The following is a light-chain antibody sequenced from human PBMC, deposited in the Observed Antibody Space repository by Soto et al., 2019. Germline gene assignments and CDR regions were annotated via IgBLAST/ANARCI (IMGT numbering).Light chain of an antibody. J-gene: IGKJ5*01. Sequence: EIVLTQSPGTLSLSPGERATLSCRASQIVISNYLAWYQQKPGQAPRLLIYGASQRATGLPDRFSGGGSGTEFTLTISRLEPEDFAVYYCQHYGSSHPTTFGQGTRLEI. V-gene: IGKV3-20*01. CDR2: GAS. CDR3: QHYGSSHPTT. CDR1: QIVISNY.